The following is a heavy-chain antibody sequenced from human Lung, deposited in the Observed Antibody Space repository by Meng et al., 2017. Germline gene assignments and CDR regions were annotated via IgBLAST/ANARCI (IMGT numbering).Heavy chain of an antibody. J-gene: IGHJ5*02. V-gene: IGHV1-3*04. D-gene: IGHD4-17*01. CDR2: VYTNNGNT. CDR3: ARGDYGGWPDP. CDR1: GYPFTQDA. Sequence: QVQLVQSGAEVKKPGASVKVSCRTYGYPFTQDAVHWVRQAPGQRLEWMGWVYTNNGNTKSSQKFQGRVTMTRDTSASTAYMELSSLRSEDTAVYYCARGDYGGWPDPWGQGTLVTVSS.